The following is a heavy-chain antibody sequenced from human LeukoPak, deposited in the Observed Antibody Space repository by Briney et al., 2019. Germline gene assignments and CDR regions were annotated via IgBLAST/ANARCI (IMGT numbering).Heavy chain of an antibody. V-gene: IGHV3-74*01. CDR2: IKTDSTDR. CDR3: ARDEGAGTTIRGFDS. J-gene: IGHJ4*02. Sequence: GGSLRLSCAASGFTFSVYWMHWVRQAPGKGLVWVSSIKTDSTDRRYVDSVKGRFTISRDNARKTLYLQMTSLRAEDTAVYYCARDEGAGTTIRGFDSWGLGTLVAVSS. CDR1: GFTFSVYW. D-gene: IGHD1-7*01.